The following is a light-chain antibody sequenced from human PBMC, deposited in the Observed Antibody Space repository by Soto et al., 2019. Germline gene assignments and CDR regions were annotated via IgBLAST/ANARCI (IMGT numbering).Light chain of an antibody. CDR3: HQYNNWPPMGFT. J-gene: IGKJ3*01. CDR1: QSVSSN. Sequence: EIVMTQSPATLSVSPGERATLSCRASQSVSSNLAWYQQKPGQAPRLLIYGASTRATGIPARFSGSGSGTEFTLTISSLQSEDFAVYYCHQYNNWPPMGFTFGPGTKVDIK. V-gene: IGKV3-15*01. CDR2: GAS.